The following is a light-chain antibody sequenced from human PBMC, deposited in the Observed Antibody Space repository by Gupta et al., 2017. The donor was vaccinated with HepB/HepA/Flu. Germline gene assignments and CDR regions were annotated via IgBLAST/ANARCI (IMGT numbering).Light chain of an antibody. CDR2: NDS. V-gene: IGLV3-25*03. J-gene: IGLJ2*01. CDR3: QSADSSGTYVV. CDR1: ALPKQY. Sequence: SYELTQPPSVSVSPGQTARITCSGDALPKQYAYWYQQKPGQAPVLVIYNDSERPSGIPERFPGSSSGTTVTLTISGVQAEDEADYYCQSADSSGTYVVFGGGTKLTVL.